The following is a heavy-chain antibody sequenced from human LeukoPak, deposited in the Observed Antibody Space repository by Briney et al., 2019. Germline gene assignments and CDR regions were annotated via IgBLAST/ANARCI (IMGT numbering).Heavy chain of an antibody. CDR2: INHSGST. CDR3: ARGPPYYDYVWGSYRFYYFDY. J-gene: IGHJ4*02. V-gene: IGHV4-34*01. D-gene: IGHD3-16*02. Sequence: SETLSLTCAVYGGSFSGYYWSWIRQPPGKGLEWIGEINHSGSTNYNPSLKSRVTRSVDTSKNQFSLKLSSVTAADTAVYYCARGPPYYDYVWGSYRFYYFDYWGQGTLVTVSS. CDR1: GGSFSGYY.